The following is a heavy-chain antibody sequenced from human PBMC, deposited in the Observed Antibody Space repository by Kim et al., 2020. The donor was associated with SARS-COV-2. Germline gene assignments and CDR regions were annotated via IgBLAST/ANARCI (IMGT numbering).Heavy chain of an antibody. V-gene: IGHV3-33*06. Sequence: ADSGKGRFTISRDNSKNTLYLQMKSLRAEDTAVYYCAKEDRTRGGLTFDYWGQGTLVTVSS. CDR3: AKEDRTRGGLTFDY. D-gene: IGHD1-20*01. J-gene: IGHJ4*02.